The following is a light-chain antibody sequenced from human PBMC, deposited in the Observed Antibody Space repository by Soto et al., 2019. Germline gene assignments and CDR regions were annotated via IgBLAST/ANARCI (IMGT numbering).Light chain of an antibody. CDR2: DAS. CDR3: QQRNNWPIT. Sequence: EIVLTQSPATLSLSTGERATLSCRASQSVSSYLAWYQQKPGQAPRLLIYDASNRATGIPVRFSGSGSGTDFTLTISSLEPEDFALYYCQQRNNWPITFGQGTRLEIK. J-gene: IGKJ5*01. CDR1: QSVSSY. V-gene: IGKV3-11*01.